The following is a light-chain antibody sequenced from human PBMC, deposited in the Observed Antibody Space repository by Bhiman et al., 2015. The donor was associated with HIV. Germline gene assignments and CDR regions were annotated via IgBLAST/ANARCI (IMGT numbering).Light chain of an antibody. CDR3: QAWDTSTEV. V-gene: IGLV1-40*01. CDR1: SSNIGAGYD. Sequence: QSVLTQPPSVSGAPGQRVTISCTGDSSNIGAGYDVHWYQQVPGTAPKVLIYGSTHRPPGVPDRFSGSNSGNTATLTISGTRAMDEGDYYCQAWDTSTEVFGTGTKVTVL. CDR2: GST. J-gene: IGLJ1*01.